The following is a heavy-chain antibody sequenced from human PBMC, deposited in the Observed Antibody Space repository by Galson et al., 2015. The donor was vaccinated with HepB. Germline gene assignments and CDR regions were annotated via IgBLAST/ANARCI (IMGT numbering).Heavy chain of an antibody. D-gene: IGHD4-17*01. Sequence: SLRLSCAASGFTFGDYAMSWVRQAPGKGLEWVGFIRSKAYGGTTEYAASVKGRFTISRDDSKSFAYLQMNSLKTEDTAVYYCTREGGVTRYSLYWGQGTLVTVSS. J-gene: IGHJ4*02. CDR1: GFTFGDYA. CDR2: IRSKAYGGTT. V-gene: IGHV3-49*04. CDR3: TREGGVTRYSLY.